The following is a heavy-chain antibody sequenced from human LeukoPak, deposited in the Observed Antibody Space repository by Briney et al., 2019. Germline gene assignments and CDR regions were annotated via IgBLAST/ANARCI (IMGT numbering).Heavy chain of an antibody. D-gene: IGHD1-26*01. CDR1: GFPFSDYW. CDR3: AKVGTWELQRVFEN. Sequence: GGSLRLSCAASGFPFSDYWMTWVRQVPGKGLEWVANVGRDGSEKKYVDSVEGRFTISRDNAKKSLDLEMNSLRVDDTALYYCAKVGTWELQRVFENWGQGTLVTVSS. CDR2: VGRDGSEK. V-gene: IGHV3-7*01. J-gene: IGHJ4*02.